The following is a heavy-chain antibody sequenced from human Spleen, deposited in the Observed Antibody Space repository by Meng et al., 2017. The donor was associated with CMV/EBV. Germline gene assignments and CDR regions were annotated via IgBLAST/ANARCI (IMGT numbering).Heavy chain of an antibody. V-gene: IGHV1-24*01. J-gene: IGHJ6*02. Sequence: ASVKVSCKVSGYTLNELPMHWVRQAPGKGLEWMGGFDPEDGETIYAQKFQGRVTMTRNTSISTAYMELSSLRSEDTAVYYCARGVTSGYGMDVWGQGTTVTVSS. CDR3: ARGVTSGYGMDV. CDR1: GYTLNELP. CDR2: FDPEDGET. D-gene: IGHD3-10*01.